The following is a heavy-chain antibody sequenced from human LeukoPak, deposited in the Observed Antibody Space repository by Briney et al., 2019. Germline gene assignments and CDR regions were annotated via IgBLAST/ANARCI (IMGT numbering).Heavy chain of an antibody. Sequence: SGPTLVNPTQTLTLTCTFSGFSLSTSGMCVSWIRQPPGKALEWLARIDWDDDKYYSTSLKTRLTISKDTSKNQVVLTMTNMDPVDTATYYCARTRYSGSYSGLDYWGQGTLVTVSS. D-gene: IGHD1-26*01. CDR1: GFSLSTSGMC. CDR3: ARTRYSGSYSGLDY. J-gene: IGHJ4*02. CDR2: IDWDDDK. V-gene: IGHV2-70*11.